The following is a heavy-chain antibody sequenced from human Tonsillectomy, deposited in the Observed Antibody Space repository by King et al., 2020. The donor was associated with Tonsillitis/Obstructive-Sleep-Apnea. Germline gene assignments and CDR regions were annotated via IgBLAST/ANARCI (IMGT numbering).Heavy chain of an antibody. D-gene: IGHD6-19*01. Sequence: QLVQSGAEVKKPGASVKVSCKASGYTFTSYGITWVRQAPGQGLEWMGWISAYNGNTNYAQKLQGRVTMTTDTSTSTAYMELRSLRSDDTAVYYCARIAVAGYYYYYGMDVWGQGTTVTVSS. CDR3: ARIAVAGYYYYYGMDV. CDR1: GYTFTSYG. V-gene: IGHV1-18*01. CDR2: ISAYNGNT. J-gene: IGHJ6*02.